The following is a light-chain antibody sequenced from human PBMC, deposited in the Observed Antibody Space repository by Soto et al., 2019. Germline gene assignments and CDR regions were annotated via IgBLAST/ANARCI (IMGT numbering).Light chain of an antibody. CDR2: GAT. CDR3: QQYGSSSLT. V-gene: IGKV3-20*01. CDR1: ETIISTF. J-gene: IGKJ4*01. Sequence: EIVLTQSPGTLSLSPGERATLSCRASETIISTFLAWYQQKPGQAPRLLIYGATSRATGIPDRFSGSGSGTDFTLTISRLEPEDFAVYHCQQYGSSSLTFGGGTKVEIK.